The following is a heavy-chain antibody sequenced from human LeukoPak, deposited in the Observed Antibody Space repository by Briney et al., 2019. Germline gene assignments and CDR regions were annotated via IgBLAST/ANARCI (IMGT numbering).Heavy chain of an antibody. J-gene: IGHJ4*02. D-gene: IGHD4-17*01. CDR2: ISGSGGST. CDR1: GFAFSTYA. Sequence: GGSLRLSCAASGFAFSTYAMSWVRQAPGKGLEWVSAISGSGGSTYYADSVKGRYTISRDNSKNTLYLQMNSLRAEDTAVYYCAKGATVTTCIDYWGQGTLVTVSS. V-gene: IGHV3-23*01. CDR3: AKGATVTTCIDY.